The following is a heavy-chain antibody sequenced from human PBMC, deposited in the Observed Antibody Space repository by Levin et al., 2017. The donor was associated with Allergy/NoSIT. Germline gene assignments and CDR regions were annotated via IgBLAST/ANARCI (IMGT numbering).Heavy chain of an antibody. Sequence: SETLSLTCAVYGGSFSGYYWSWIRQPPGKGLEWIGEINHSGSTNYNPSLKSRVTISVDTSKNQFSLKLSSVTAADTAVYYCARTYCSSTSCHLDYWGQGTLVTVSS. J-gene: IGHJ4*02. CDR2: INHSGST. V-gene: IGHV4-34*01. CDR3: ARTYCSSTSCHLDY. CDR1: GGSFSGYY. D-gene: IGHD2-2*01.